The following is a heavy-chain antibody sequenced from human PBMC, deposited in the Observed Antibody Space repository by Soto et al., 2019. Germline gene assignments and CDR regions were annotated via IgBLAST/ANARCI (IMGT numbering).Heavy chain of an antibody. J-gene: IGHJ4*02. V-gene: IGHV3-23*01. CDR1: GFTFSTYA. CDR2: ILHDETP. D-gene: IGHD2-21*01. Sequence: GGSLSLSCAASGFTFSTYALTWVRQAPARGLEWVSTILHDETPFYTDSVKGRFTISRDNVRGTLYLQMNGLRVEDAALYFCAKDLFPTSGQRFFFESWGQGSLVTVSS. CDR3: AKDLFPTSGQRFFFES.